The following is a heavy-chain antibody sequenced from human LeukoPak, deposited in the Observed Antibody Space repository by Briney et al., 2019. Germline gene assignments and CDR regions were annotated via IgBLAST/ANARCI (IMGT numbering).Heavy chain of an antibody. V-gene: IGHV1-8*03. CDR1: GYTFTSYD. CDR3: ARETYVPGVGRWFLSC. Sequence: ASVKVSCKASGYTFTSYDINFVRQATGQGLEWMGWMNPNSGNTGYAQRFQGRVTITRNTSISTAYMDLSSLRSEDTAVYYCARETYVPGVGRWFLSCWGQGTLVTVSS. CDR2: MNPNSGNT. D-gene: IGHD3/OR15-3a*01. J-gene: IGHJ4*02.